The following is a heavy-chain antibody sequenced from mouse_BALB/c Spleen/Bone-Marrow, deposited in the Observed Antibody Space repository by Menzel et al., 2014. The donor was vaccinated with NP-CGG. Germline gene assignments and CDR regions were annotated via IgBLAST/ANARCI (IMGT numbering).Heavy chain of an antibody. CDR3: ARGGHDFSLDY. V-gene: IGHV1-69*01. CDR1: GYTFTDKW. CDR2: IDTSDSYI. Sequence: QVQLQQPGAEFVVPGASVKMSCKASGYTFTDKWMHWVKQRPGQGLEWIGAIDTSDSYINYDQKFKGKASLTADASSSTAYMHLSSLTSDDSAVYYCARGGHDFSLDYWGQGTSVIVSS. D-gene: IGHD2-4*01. J-gene: IGHJ4*01.